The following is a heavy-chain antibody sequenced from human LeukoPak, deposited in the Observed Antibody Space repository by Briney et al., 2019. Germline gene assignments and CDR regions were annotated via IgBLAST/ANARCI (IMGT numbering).Heavy chain of an antibody. D-gene: IGHD2-21*01. Sequence: SETLSLTCTVSGGSISSYYWSWIRQPAGKGLEWIGRIYTSGSTNYNPSLKSRVTMSVDTSKNQFSLKLSSVTAADTAVYYCARIVSDCGDFRCYKGYLDCWGQGTLVTVSS. CDR3: ARIVSDCGDFRCYKGYLDC. J-gene: IGHJ4*02. CDR2: IYTSGST. CDR1: GGSISSYY. V-gene: IGHV4-4*07.